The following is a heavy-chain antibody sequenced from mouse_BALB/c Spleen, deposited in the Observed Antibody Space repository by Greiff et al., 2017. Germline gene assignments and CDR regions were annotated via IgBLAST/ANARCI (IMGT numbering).Heavy chain of an antibody. D-gene: IGHD2-2*01. CDR3: ASGYDYFDY. J-gene: IGHJ2*01. V-gene: IGHV5-17*02. Sequence: EVKVIESGGGLVQPGGSRKLSCAASGFTFSSFGMHWVRQAPEKGLEWVAYISSGSSTIYYADTVKGRFTISRDNPKNTLFLQMTSLRSEDTAMYYCASGYDYFDYWGQGTTLTVSS. CDR1: GFTFSSFG. CDR2: ISSGSSTI.